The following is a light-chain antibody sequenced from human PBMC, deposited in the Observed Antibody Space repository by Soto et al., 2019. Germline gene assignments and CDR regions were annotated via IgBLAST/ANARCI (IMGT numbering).Light chain of an antibody. Sequence: DIQMTQSPSTLSASVGDRVTITCRASQSISSWLAWYQQKPGKAPKLLIYDASSLESGVPSRFRGSGSVTEFTLTINSLPPDDFATYYCHQYNSYSWTFGQGTKVDIK. J-gene: IGKJ1*01. CDR3: HQYNSYSWT. CDR2: DAS. V-gene: IGKV1-5*01. CDR1: QSISSW.